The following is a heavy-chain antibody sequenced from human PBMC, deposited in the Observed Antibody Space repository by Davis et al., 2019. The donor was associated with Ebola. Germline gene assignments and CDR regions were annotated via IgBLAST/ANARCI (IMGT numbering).Heavy chain of an antibody. CDR1: GFTVSSNY. V-gene: IGHV3-48*02. J-gene: IGHJ4*02. CDR2: ISSSSSTI. Sequence: PGGSLRLSCAASGFTVSSNYMSWVRQAPGKGLEWVSYISSSSSTIYYADSVKGRFTISRDNAKNSLYLQMNSLRDEDTAVYYCAREWGAARPWGSFDYWGQGTLVTVSS. CDR3: AREWGAARPWGSFDY. D-gene: IGHD6-6*01.